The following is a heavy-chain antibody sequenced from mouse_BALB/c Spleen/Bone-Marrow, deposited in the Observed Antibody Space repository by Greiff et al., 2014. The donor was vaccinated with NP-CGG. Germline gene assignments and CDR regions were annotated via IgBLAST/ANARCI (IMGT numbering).Heavy chain of an antibody. D-gene: IGHD4-1*01. CDR2: IYPGDGDT. CDR1: GYAFCSYW. Sequence: QVQLQQSGAELVRPGSSVKISCKASGYAFCSYWMNWVKQRPGQGLEWIGQIYPGDGDTNYNGNFKDKATLTTDKSSTTAYMQLSSLTSEDSAVYFCARGGRLTGYYFDYWGQGTTLTVSS. V-gene: IGHV1-80*01. CDR3: ARGGRLTGYYFDY. J-gene: IGHJ2*01.